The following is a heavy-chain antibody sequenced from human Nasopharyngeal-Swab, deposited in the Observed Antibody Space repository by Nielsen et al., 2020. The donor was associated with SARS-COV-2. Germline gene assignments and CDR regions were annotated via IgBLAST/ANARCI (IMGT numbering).Heavy chain of an antibody. CDR1: GFTFTDYL. V-gene: IGHV3-21*01. Sequence: GESLKISCAASGFTFTDYLMNWVRQAPGKGLEWVSSISTTSGYIYYADSVKGRFTISRDNAKNSLYLQMNSLRAEDTAVYYCARATGYSSSQGDYWGQGTLVTVSS. CDR3: ARATGYSSSQGDY. CDR2: ISTTSGYI. D-gene: IGHD6-13*01. J-gene: IGHJ4*02.